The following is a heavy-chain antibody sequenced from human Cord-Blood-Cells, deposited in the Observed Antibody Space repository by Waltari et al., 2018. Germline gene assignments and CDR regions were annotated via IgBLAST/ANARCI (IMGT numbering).Heavy chain of an antibody. V-gene: IGHV3-21*01. J-gene: IGHJ5*02. CDR2: GSSSSRYI. Sequence: EVQLVESGGGLVKPGGSLRLSCAASGFTFSSYSMNWVRQAPGKGGEWVSSGSSSSRYIYYADSVKGRFTSSRDNAKNSLYLQMNSLRAEDTAVYYCARGRGANWFDPWGQGTLVTVSS. D-gene: IGHD1-26*01. CDR3: ARGRGANWFDP. CDR1: GFTFSSYS.